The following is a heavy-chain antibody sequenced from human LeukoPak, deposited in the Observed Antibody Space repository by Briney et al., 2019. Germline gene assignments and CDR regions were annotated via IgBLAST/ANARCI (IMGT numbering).Heavy chain of an antibody. J-gene: IGHJ6*02. V-gene: IGHV3-7*03. CDR2: INRDGSER. CDR1: GFTYSNYW. CDR3: ARRNAMDV. Sequence: GGSLRLSCATSGFTYSNYWMTWVRQAPGKGLEWVANINRDGSERYYVDSVKGRFTISKDDAKSSLYLQMNSLRAEDTAVYYCARRNAMDVWGQGTTVIVFS.